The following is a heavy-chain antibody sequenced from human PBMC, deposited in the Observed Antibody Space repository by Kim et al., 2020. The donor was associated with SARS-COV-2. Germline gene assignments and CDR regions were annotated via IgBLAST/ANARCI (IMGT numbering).Heavy chain of an antibody. V-gene: IGHV4-34*01. Sequence: SETLSLTCAVYGGSFSGYYWSWIRQPPGKGLEWIGEINHSGSTNYNPSLKSRVTISVDTSKNQFSLKLSSVTAADTAVYYCARGKYSSSWYGPYYYYGMDVWGQGTTVTVSS. D-gene: IGHD6-13*01. J-gene: IGHJ6*02. CDR2: INHSGST. CDR3: ARGKYSSSWYGPYYYYGMDV. CDR1: GGSFSGYY.